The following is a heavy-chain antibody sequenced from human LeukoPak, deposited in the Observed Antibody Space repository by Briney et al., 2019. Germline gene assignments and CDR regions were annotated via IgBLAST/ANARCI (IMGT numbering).Heavy chain of an antibody. D-gene: IGHD2-2*03. CDR3: ARDGYCSSTSCYYNWFDP. Sequence: SETLSLTCTVSGGSISSYYWSWIRQPPGKALEWIGYIYYSGSTNYNPSLKSRVTISVDTSKNQFSLKLSSVTAADTAVYYCARDGYCSSTSCYYNWFDPWGQGTLVTVSS. V-gene: IGHV4-59*01. J-gene: IGHJ5*02. CDR2: IYYSGST. CDR1: GGSISSYY.